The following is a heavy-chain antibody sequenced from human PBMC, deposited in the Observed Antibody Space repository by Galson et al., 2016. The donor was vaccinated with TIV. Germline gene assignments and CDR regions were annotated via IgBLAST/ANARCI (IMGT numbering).Heavy chain of an antibody. J-gene: IGHJ4*02. D-gene: IGHD2-2*02. V-gene: IGHV3-23*01. CDR3: AEFAMLGKIAIHFDY. CDR1: GFTFSNYV. Sequence: SLRLSCAASGFTFSNYVMGWVRQAPGKGLEWVSSISDTGISRYYADSVKGRFTISRDNSRNMLYLQMNSLRAEDTALYFCAEFAMLGKIAIHFDYWGQGTLLTGS. CDR2: ISDTGISR.